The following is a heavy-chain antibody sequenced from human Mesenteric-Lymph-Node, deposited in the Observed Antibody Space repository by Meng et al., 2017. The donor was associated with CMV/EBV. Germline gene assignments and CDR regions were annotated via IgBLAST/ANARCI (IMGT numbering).Heavy chain of an antibody. J-gene: IGHJ6*02. CDR3: ARDRARYGTDI. Sequence: GGSLRLSCAASGFTFSSYSMNWVRQAPGKGLEWVSSISSTSNYIYYADSVKGRFTISRDNAKNSLFLQMNSLRADDTAMYYCARDRARYGTDIWGQGTTVTVSS. V-gene: IGHV3-21*01. CDR2: ISSTSNYI. D-gene: IGHD3-10*01. CDR1: GFTFSSYS.